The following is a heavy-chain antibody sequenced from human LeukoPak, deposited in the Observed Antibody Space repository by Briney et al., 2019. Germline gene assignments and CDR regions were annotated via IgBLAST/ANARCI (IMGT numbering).Heavy chain of an antibody. Sequence: PSETLSLTCTVSGGSIRSYYWSWIRQPPGKGLEWIGYIHYTGSTNYNPSLKSRVTISVDTSKNQFSLQLSSVTAADTAVYFCARHSSSWYPDYWGQGTLVTVSS. CDR1: GGSIRSYY. V-gene: IGHV4-59*08. J-gene: IGHJ4*02. D-gene: IGHD6-13*01. CDR3: ARHSSSWYPDY. CDR2: IHYTGST.